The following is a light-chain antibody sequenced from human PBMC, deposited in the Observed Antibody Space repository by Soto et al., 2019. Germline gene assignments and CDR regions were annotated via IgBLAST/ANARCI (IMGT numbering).Light chain of an antibody. J-gene: IGKJ1*01. CDR2: KVS. Sequence: DAVLTQTPLSLPVTPGQPAAISCRSRQSLEYSDGKTYLNWYQQRPGQSPRRLIYKVSNRDFGVPDRFSGSGSGTAFTLEISRVEAEDVGVYYCMQGSYWPWTFGQGTKVDIK. CDR1: QSLEYSDGKTY. CDR3: MQGSYWPWT. V-gene: IGKV2-30*01.